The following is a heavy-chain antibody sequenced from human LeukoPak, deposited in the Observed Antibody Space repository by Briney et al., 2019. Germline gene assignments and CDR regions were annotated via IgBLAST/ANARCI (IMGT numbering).Heavy chain of an antibody. CDR2: ISGSGGST. CDR1: GFTFSNAW. Sequence: PGGSLRLSCAASGFTFSNAWMSWVRQAPGKGLEWVSAISGSGGSTYYADSVKGRFTISRDNSKNTLYLQMNSLRAEDTAVYYCANRVLRFLEPGAWGQGTLVTVSS. D-gene: IGHD3-3*01. V-gene: IGHV3-23*01. J-gene: IGHJ5*02. CDR3: ANRVLRFLEPGA.